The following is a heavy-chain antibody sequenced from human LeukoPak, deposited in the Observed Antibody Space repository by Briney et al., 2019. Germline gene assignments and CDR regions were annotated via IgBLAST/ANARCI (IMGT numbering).Heavy chain of an antibody. CDR1: GFTFSSYW. D-gene: IGHD3-10*01. Sequence: GGSLRLSCAASGFTFSSYWMSWVRQAPGKGLEWVSYISSSGSTIYYADSVKGRFTISRDNAKNSLYLQMNSLRAEDTAVYYCASGWFGEYYFDYWGQGTLVTVSS. CDR3: ASGWFGEYYFDY. CDR2: ISSSGSTI. J-gene: IGHJ4*02. V-gene: IGHV3-48*04.